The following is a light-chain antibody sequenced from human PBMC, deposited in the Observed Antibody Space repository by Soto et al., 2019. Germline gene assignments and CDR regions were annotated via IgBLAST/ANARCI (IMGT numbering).Light chain of an antibody. CDR3: QQSYGIPRP. CDR2: AAS. Sequence: DIQMTQSPSSLSASVGDRVTITCRASQSVSTYFNWYQQKPGKAPNLLINAASNLQSGVPSRFSGAGSGTDFPLTISSLQPDDSGTFFCQQSYGIPRPFGQGTKVEIK. J-gene: IGKJ1*01. V-gene: IGKV1-39*01. CDR1: QSVSTY.